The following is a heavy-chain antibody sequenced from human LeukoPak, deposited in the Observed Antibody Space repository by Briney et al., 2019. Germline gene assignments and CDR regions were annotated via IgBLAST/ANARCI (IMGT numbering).Heavy chain of an antibody. CDR2: ISYDGSNK. D-gene: IGHD3-16*01. V-gene: IGHV3-30*04. CDR3: ARDGPWGFVYYYYGMDV. J-gene: IGHJ6*02. CDR1: GFTFSSYA. Sequence: GGSLRLSCAASGFTFSSYAMHWVRQAPGKGLEWVAVISYDGSNKYYADSVKGRFTISRDNSKNTLDLQMNSLRAEDTAAYYCARDGPWGFVYYYYGMDVWGQGTTVTVSS.